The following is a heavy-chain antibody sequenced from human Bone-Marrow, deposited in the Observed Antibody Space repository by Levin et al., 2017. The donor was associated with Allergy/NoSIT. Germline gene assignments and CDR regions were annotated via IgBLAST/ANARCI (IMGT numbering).Heavy chain of an antibody. V-gene: IGHV3-66*02. CDR1: GFTVSKNY. CDR2: IYDGGYT. J-gene: IGHJ4*02. Sequence: EASVKVSCAVSGFTVSKNYMSWVRQAPGKGLEWVSVIYDGGYTVYADSVKGRFTISRDNSKNTLYLQMNSLRPEDTAMYYCAIGPFDYWGQGTLVTVSS. CDR3: AIGPFDY.